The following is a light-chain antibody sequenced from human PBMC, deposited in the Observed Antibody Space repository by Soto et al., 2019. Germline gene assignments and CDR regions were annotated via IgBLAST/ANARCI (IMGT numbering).Light chain of an antibody. J-gene: IGLJ1*01. Sequence: QSVLTQSASLSWPPGQSIAISCTGTSSDVGNYNFVSWYQQHPGKAPKLMIYDVDDLPSGISNRFSGSKSRNTASLTISWLQSEDESEYYCSSYTSNITYVFGTGTMVTVL. CDR1: SSDVGNYNF. CDR3: SSYTSNITYV. V-gene: IGLV2-14*01. CDR2: DVD.